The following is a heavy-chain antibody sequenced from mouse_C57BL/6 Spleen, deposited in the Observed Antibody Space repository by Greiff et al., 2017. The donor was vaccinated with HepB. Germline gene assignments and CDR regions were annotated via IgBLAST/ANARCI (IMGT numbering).Heavy chain of an antibody. CDR2: ISSGSSTI. CDR1: GFTFSDYG. D-gene: IGHD2-4*01. V-gene: IGHV5-17*01. J-gene: IGHJ1*03. Sequence: EVQLVESGGGLVKPGGSLKLSCAASGFTFSDYGMHWVRQAPEKGLEWVAYISSGSSTIYYADTVKGRFTISRDNAKNTLFLQMTSLRSEDTAMYYCARRPIYYEYDGYWYFDVWGTGTTVTVSS. CDR3: ARRPIYYEYDGYWYFDV.